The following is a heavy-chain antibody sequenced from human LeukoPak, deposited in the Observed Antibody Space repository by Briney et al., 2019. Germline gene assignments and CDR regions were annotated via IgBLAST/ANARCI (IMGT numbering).Heavy chain of an antibody. CDR3: ASRGGQSSFDY. CDR1: GFTFSSYA. V-gene: IGHV3-23*01. Sequence: GGSLRLSCAASGFTFSSYAMNWVRQAPGKGLEWVSVITGSGGNTYYADSVRGRFTISRDNSKNTLYLQMNSLRAEDTAVYYCASRGGQSSFDYWGQGTLVTVSS. D-gene: IGHD2-15*01. J-gene: IGHJ4*02. CDR2: ITGSGGNT.